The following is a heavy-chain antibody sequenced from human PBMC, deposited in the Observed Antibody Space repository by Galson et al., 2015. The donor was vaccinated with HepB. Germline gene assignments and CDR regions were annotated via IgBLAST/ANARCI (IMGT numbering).Heavy chain of an antibody. Sequence: SLRLSCAASGFTFANLNMTWVRQAPGKGLEWVSHIDTNGKNINYTDSVKGRFIISRDNATDSLYLHMSSLRDEDTAVYFCARDRGGGFRGYYYGLDVWGQGTTVTVSS. D-gene: IGHD3-10*01. CDR2: IDTNGKNI. CDR1: GFTFANLN. J-gene: IGHJ6*02. V-gene: IGHV3-48*02. CDR3: ARDRGGGFRGYYYGLDV.